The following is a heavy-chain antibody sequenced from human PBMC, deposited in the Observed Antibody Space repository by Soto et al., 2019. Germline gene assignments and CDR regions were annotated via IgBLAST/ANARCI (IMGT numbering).Heavy chain of an antibody. CDR2: INHSGST. J-gene: IGHJ6*02. CDR3: ARVRTIFGVVTYYYYGMDV. D-gene: IGHD3-3*01. Sequence: PSETLSLTCAVYGGSFSGYYWSWIRQPPGKGLEWIGEINHSGSTNYNPSLKSRVTISVDTSKNQFSLKLSSVTAADTAVYYCARVRTIFGVVTYYYYGMDVWGQGTTVTVS. CDR1: GGSFSGYY. V-gene: IGHV4-34*01.